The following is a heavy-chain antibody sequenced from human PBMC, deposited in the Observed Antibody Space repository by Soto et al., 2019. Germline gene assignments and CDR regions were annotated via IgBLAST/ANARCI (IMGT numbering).Heavy chain of an antibody. CDR2: ISYDGGDK. J-gene: IGHJ3*02. V-gene: IGHV3-30*18. Sequence: QVQLVESGGGVVQPGRSLRLSCAGSGFSFRSYGGHWVRQAPGKGLQWVAVISYDGGDKYYADSVKGRFTISRDNSKNTLYLQMNSLKTEDTAVYYCAKARGSYYSDGFDIWGQGTMVTVSS. CDR3: AKARGSYYSDGFDI. D-gene: IGHD1-26*01. CDR1: GFSFRSYG.